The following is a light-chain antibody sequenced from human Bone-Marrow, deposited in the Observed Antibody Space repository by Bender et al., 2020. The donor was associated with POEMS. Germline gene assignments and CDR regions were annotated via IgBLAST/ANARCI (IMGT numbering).Light chain of an antibody. V-gene: IGLV1-51*01. CDR1: SSNIGKKY. Sequence: QSVLTQPPSVSAAPGQKVTISCSGSSSNIGKKYVSWYQQLPGAAPKLLIYDDNKRPSGIPDRFSGSRSGTSATLDITGLQAEDEAEYYCQSYDSSLSGYVFGTGTKVTVL. CDR3: QSYDSSLSGYV. J-gene: IGLJ1*01. CDR2: DDN.